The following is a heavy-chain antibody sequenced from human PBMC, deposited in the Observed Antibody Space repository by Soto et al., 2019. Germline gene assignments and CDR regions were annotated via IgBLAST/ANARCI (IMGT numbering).Heavy chain of an antibody. D-gene: IGHD6-19*01. V-gene: IGHV3-30-3*02. CDR1: GFTFSSYA. CDR2: ISYDGSNK. CDR3: AKRAVEVAGSVYFDF. Sequence: GGSLRLSCAASGFTFSSYAMHWVRQAPGKGPEWVAVISYDGSNKYYADSVKGRFAISRDSPKNTLYLQMNSLRAEDTAVYHCAKRAVEVAGSVYFDFWGPGTLVTVSS. J-gene: IGHJ4*02.